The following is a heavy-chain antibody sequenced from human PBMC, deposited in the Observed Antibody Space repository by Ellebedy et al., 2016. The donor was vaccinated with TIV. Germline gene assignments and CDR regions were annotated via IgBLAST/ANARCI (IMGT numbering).Heavy chain of an antibody. Sequence: MPSETLSLTCTVSGGPINDYYWCWIRQSPGKGLEWIGEVHHSGSTIYSPSLRSRVTISVDTSKSQFSLNLNSVTAADTAVYYCARDRNMLRGVVAYWGQGTLVTVSS. D-gene: IGHD3-10*01. J-gene: IGHJ4*02. V-gene: IGHV4-34*01. CDR1: GGPINDYY. CDR2: VHHSGST. CDR3: ARDRNMLRGVVAY.